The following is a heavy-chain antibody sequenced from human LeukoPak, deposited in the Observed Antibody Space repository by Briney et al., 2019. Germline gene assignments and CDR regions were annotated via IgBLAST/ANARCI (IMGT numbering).Heavy chain of an antibody. CDR1: EFTLSRNY. Sequence: GGSLRLSCTASEFTLSRNYMLWVRQAPGKGLEWVSLIFSNGDAHYADSVKGRFTISRDTSKNTVSLQMNSLRVEDTAMYYCTRDQMNYWGQGTLVTVSS. CDR2: IFSNGDA. J-gene: IGHJ4*02. D-gene: IGHD5-24*01. V-gene: IGHV3-53*01. CDR3: TRDQMNY.